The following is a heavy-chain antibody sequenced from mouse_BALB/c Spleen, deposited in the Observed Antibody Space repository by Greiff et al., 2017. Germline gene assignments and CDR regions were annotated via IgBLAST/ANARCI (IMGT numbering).Heavy chain of an antibody. CDR3: AREGFITTVVYWYFDV. J-gene: IGHJ1*01. V-gene: IGHV5-6-5*01. D-gene: IGHD1-1*01. CDR2: ISSGGST. Sequence: DVQLVESGGGLVKPGGSLKLSCAASGFTFSSYAMSWVRQTPEKRLEWVASISSGGSTYYPDSVKGRFTISRDNARNILYLQMSSLRSEDTAMYYCAREGFITTVVYWYFDVWGAGTTVTVSS. CDR1: GFTFSSYA.